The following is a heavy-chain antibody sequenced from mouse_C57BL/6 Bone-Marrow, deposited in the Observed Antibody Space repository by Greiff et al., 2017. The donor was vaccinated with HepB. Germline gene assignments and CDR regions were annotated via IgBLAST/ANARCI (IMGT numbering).Heavy chain of an antibody. D-gene: IGHD3-2*02. Sequence: QVQLQQPGAELVKPGASVKMSCKASGYTFTSYWITWVKQRPGQGLEWIGDIYPGSGSTNYNEKFKSKATLTVDTSSSTAYMQLSSLTSEDSAVYYCARDSSGYGRVFDYWGQGTTLTVAS. V-gene: IGHV1-55*01. J-gene: IGHJ2*01. CDR2: IYPGSGST. CDR1: GYTFTSYW. CDR3: ARDSSGYGRVFDY.